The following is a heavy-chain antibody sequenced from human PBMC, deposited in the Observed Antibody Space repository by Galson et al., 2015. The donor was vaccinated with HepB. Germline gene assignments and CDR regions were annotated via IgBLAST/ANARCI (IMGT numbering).Heavy chain of an antibody. CDR1: GGTFSSYA. Sequence: SVKVSCKASGGTFSSYAISWVRQAPGQGLEWMGGIIPIFGTANYAQKFQGRVTITADESTSTAYMELSSLRSEDTAVYYCARDREAVPAAAGDAFDIWGQGTMVTVSS. CDR2: IIPIFGTA. D-gene: IGHD2-2*01. V-gene: IGHV1-69*13. CDR3: ARDREAVPAAAGDAFDI. J-gene: IGHJ3*02.